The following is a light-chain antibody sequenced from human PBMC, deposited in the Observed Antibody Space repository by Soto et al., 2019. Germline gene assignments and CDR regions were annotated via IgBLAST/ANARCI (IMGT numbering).Light chain of an antibody. CDR3: HQRSNWPPDT. CDR2: AAS. J-gene: IGKJ5*01. V-gene: IGKV1-9*01. Sequence: IQLTRSPSSLSASVGDRVTITCRASQGISSYLAWYQQKPGKAPKLLIYAASTLQSGVPSRFSGSGSGTEFTLTISSLEPEDFAVYYCHQRSNWPPDTFGQGTRLEIK. CDR1: QGISSY.